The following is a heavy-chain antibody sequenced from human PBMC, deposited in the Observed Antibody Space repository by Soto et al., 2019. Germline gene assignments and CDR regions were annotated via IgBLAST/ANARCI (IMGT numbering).Heavy chain of an antibody. CDR3: AQGDGFTCGYVPH. CDR1: GFTFSTFA. V-gene: IGHV3-23*01. J-gene: IGHJ4*02. D-gene: IGHD5-18*01. CDR2: VTGSGSLS. Sequence: EVRLLESGGGLVQPGGSLRLSCAASGFTFSTFAMTWVRQAPGKGLEWVSLVTGSGSLSYYADSVKGRFTISRDNYKSTLDLQINSLRAEDTAVYYCAQGDGFTCGYVPHWGQGTLLTVSS.